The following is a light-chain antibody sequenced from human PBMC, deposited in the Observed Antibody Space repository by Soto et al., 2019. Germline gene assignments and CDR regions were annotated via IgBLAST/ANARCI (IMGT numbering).Light chain of an antibody. J-gene: IGKJ1*01. V-gene: IGKV3-20*01. CDR3: QQCGSLPGT. CDR1: QTVNGNS. CDR2: DTS. Sequence: ETVLTQSPGTLSLSPGERATLSCRAGQTVNGNSLGWYQQKPGQAPRLLIYDTSSRATGIPDRFSGSGSGTDFTLTISRLEPEDFAVYYCQQCGSLPGTFGQGTRVDIK.